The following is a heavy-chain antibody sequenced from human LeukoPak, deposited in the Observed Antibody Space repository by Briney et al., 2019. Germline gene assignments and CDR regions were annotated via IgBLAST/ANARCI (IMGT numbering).Heavy chain of an antibody. Sequence: SETLSLTCTVSGGSISSSSYYWGWIRQPPGKGLEWIGSIYYSGSTYYNPSLKSRVTISVDTSKNQFSLKLSSVTAADTAVYYCARVGGYDWRFDYWGQGTLVTVSS. CDR2: IYYSGST. CDR3: ARVGGYDWRFDY. CDR1: GGSISSSSYY. J-gene: IGHJ4*02. D-gene: IGHD5-12*01. V-gene: IGHV4-39*01.